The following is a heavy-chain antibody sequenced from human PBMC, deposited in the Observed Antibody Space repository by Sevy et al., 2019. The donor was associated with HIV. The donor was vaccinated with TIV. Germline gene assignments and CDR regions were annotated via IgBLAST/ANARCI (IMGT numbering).Heavy chain of an antibody. V-gene: IGHV3-72*01. D-gene: IGHD3-16*01. CDR2: TRNKAKSYTT. CDR1: GFTFSDHY. J-gene: IGHJ3*02. Sequence: GGSLRLSCAASGFTFSDHYMDWVRQAPGKGLEWVGRTRNKAKSYTTEYAASVKGRFTISRDDSKNSLYLQMNSLKTEDTAVYYCARDLGSAFDIWGQGTMVTVSS. CDR3: ARDLGSAFDI.